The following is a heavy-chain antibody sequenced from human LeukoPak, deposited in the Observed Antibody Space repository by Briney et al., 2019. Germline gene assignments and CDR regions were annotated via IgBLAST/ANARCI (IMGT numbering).Heavy chain of an antibody. CDR3: ARAYYDFWSGYPNQDFDY. CDR1: GYTFTSYD. V-gene: IGHV1-8*01. Sequence: ASVKVSCKASGYTFTSYDINWVRQATGQGLEWMGWMNPNSGNTGYAQKFQGRVTMTRNTSISTAYMELSRLRSDDTAVYYCARAYYDFWSGYPNQDFDYWGQGTLVTVSS. CDR2: MNPNSGNT. D-gene: IGHD3-3*01. J-gene: IGHJ4*02.